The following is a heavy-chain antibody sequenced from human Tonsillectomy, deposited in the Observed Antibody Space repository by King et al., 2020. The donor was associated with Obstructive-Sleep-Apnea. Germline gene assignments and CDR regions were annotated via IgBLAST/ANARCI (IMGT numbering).Heavy chain of an antibody. CDR1: GDSMNSYY. CDR2: IYYSGST. V-gene: IGHV4-59*08. J-gene: IGHJ5*02. Sequence: VQLQESGPGLVKPSETLSLTCTVSGDSMNSYYWSWIRQPPGMGLEWIGFIYYSGSTNYNPSLKSRVTISVDTSKNHFSLKLSSVITAGTAVYYCARHRWGYCSSTSCQNWFDPWGQGTRVIVSS. D-gene: IGHD2-2*01. CDR3: ARHRWGYCSSTSCQNWFDP.